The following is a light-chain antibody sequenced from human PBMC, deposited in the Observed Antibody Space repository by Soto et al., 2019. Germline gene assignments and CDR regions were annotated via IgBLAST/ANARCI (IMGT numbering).Light chain of an antibody. CDR1: SGHSSYI. J-gene: IGLJ3*02. Sequence: QLVLTQSSSASASLGSSVKLTCTLSSGHSSYIIAWHQQQPGKAPRYLMKLEGSGSYNKGSGVPDRFSGSSSGADRYLTISHLQFEDEAAYYCETWDSNTHTVFGGGTKLTVL. CDR2: LEGSGSY. V-gene: IGLV4-60*02. CDR3: ETWDSNTHTV.